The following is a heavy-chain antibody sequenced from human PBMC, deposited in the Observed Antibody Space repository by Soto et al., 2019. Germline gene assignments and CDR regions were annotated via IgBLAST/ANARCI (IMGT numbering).Heavy chain of an antibody. J-gene: IGHJ5*02. CDR3: VRGVGSGIYYNQYNWFDP. Sequence: ASVKVSCKASGYTFTTYGISWVRQAPGQGLEWMGWINVYNGNTKYAQKLQGRVTMTTDTSTSTAYMELRSLISDDTAVYYCVRGVGSGIYYNQYNWFDPWGQGTLVTVSS. V-gene: IGHV1-18*01. CDR1: GYTFTTYG. D-gene: IGHD3-10*01. CDR2: INVYNGNT.